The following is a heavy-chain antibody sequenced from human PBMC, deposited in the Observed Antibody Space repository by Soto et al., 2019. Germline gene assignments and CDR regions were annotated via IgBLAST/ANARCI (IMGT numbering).Heavy chain of an antibody. V-gene: IGHV4-59*01. J-gene: IGHJ6*02. D-gene: IGHD1-26*01. CDR1: GGSISSYY. Sequence: PSETLSLTCTVSGGSISSYYWSWIRQPPGKGLEWIGYIYYSGSTNYNPSLKSRVTISVDTSKNQFSLKLSSVTAADTAVYYCERDNPHSGSRWSSYYYYGMDVWRPVPTVTVSS. CDR3: ERDNPHSGSRWSSYYYYGMDV. CDR2: IYYSGST.